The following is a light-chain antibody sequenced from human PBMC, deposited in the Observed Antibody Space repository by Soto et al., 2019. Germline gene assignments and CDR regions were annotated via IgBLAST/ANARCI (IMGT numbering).Light chain of an antibody. CDR2: GAS. V-gene: IGKV3-20*01. J-gene: IGKJ2*01. Sequence: EIVLTQSPGTLSLSPGERATLSCRASQSVSSSYLAWYQQKPGQAPRLLIYGASSRATGIPDRFSGSGSGTDFTLTISRLEPEDFAFYYCHQYGSLYTFGQGNKLEIK. CDR3: HQYGSLYT. CDR1: QSVSSSY.